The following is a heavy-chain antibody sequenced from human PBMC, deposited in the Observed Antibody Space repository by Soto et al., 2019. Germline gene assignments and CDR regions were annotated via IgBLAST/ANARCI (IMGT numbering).Heavy chain of an antibody. CDR1: GYTFTNYA. CDR2: INAGSGNT. J-gene: IGHJ6*03. D-gene: IGHD2-2*01. Sequence: GASVKVSCKASGYTFTNYAVHWVRQAPGQRLEWMGWINAGSGNTRYSQKFQGRVTITRDTSARTAYMELSSLRSEDTAVYYCARGHLAVVPVASWYFYMDVWGKGNTVTVSS. V-gene: IGHV1-3*01. CDR3: ARGHLAVVPVASWYFYMDV.